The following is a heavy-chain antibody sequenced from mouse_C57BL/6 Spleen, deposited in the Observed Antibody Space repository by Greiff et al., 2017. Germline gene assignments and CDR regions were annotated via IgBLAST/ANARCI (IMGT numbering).Heavy chain of an antibody. CDR3: ARYYDGYYACDY. J-gene: IGHJ2*01. D-gene: IGHD2-3*01. CDR2: INPNNGGT. Sequence: EVQLQQSGPELVKPGASVKISCKASGYTFTDYYMNWVKQSHGKSLEWIGDINPNNGGTSYNQKFKGKATLTVDKSSSTAYMELRSLTSEDSAVYYCARYYDGYYACDYWGQGTTLTVSS. V-gene: IGHV1-26*01. CDR1: GYTFTDYY.